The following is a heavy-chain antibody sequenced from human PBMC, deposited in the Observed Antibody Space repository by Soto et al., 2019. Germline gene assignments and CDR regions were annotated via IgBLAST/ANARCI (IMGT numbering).Heavy chain of an antibody. V-gene: IGHV3-23*01. J-gene: IGHJ4*02. Sequence: GGSLRLSCAASGFTFSSYAMSWVRQAPGKGLEWVSAISGSGGSTYYADSVKGRFTISRDNSKNTLYLQMNSLRAEDTAVYYWAKGQFLVYFVQYWGQGTLVTVSS. CDR1: GFTFSSYA. D-gene: IGHD2-21*01. CDR3: AKGQFLVYFVQY. CDR2: ISGSGGST.